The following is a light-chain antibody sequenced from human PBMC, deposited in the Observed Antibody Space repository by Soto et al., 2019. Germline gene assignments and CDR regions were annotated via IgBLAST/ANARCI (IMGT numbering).Light chain of an antibody. J-gene: IGKJ4*01. Sequence: EIVLTQSPGTLSLSSGERATLSCRASQSVRSNYLAWYQQKPGQAPRLLIYGASSRATGIPDRFGGSGSGTDLTLTISRLEPEDCAVYYCQQYASSPLTFGGGTKVEIK. V-gene: IGKV3-20*01. CDR2: GAS. CDR3: QQYASSPLT. CDR1: QSVRSNY.